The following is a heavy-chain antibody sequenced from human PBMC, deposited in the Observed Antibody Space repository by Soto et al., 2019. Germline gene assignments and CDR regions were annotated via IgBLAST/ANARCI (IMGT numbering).Heavy chain of an antibody. CDR2: INPTSGGP. CDR3: ARDPDYGDYWGYFFDS. J-gene: IGHJ4*02. V-gene: IGHV1-2*02. CDR1: GYTFAAYY. Sequence: QVQLVQSGAEVKKPGASVKVSCTTSGYTFAAYYIHWIRQAPGQGLEWMGWINPTSGGPVYAQNFQDRVTMTRDTSISTAYMELRRLNSDDTAVYYCARDPDYGDYWGYFFDSWGQGTPVTVSS. D-gene: IGHD4-17*01.